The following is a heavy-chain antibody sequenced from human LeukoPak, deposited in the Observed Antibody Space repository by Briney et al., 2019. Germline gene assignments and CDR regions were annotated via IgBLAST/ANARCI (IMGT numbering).Heavy chain of an antibody. CDR2: ISSSSSYV. CDR1: GFTFSSYS. J-gene: IGHJ4*02. D-gene: IGHD4-17*01. Sequence: GGSLRLSCAASGFTFSSYSMNWVRQAPGRGLEWVSSISSSSSYVYSADSVKRRFTISRDNAKNSLYLQMNSLRAEDTAVYYCARGYGDYFPFDYWGQGTLVTVSS. CDR3: ARGYGDYFPFDY. V-gene: IGHV3-21*01.